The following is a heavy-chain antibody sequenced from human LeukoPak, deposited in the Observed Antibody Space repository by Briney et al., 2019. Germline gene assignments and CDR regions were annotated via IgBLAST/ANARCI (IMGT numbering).Heavy chain of an antibody. CDR3: ARGSYYAPYYFDY. CDR2: IWYDGSNK. J-gene: IGHJ4*02. D-gene: IGHD1-26*01. CDR1: GFTFSSYG. Sequence: PGGSLRLSCAASGFTFSSYGMHWVRQAPGKGLEWVAVIWYDGSNKYYADSVKGRFTISRDNSKNTLYLQMNSLRAEDTAVYYCARGSYYAPYYFDYWGQGTLVTVSS. V-gene: IGHV3-33*01.